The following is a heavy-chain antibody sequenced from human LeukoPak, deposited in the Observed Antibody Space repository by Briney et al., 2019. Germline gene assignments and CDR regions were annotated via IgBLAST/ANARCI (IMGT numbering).Heavy chain of an antibody. V-gene: IGHV4-4*07. CDR3: ARENSGSYREFDY. CDR1: GGSISSYY. J-gene: IGHJ4*02. CDR2: IYPSGST. Sequence: SETLSLTCTVSGGSISSYYWTWFRQPAGKGLEWIGRIYPSGSTNYNPSLKSRLTMSVDTSKNQFSLKLSSVTAADTAAYYCARENSGSYREFDYWGQGTLVTVSS. D-gene: IGHD1-26*01.